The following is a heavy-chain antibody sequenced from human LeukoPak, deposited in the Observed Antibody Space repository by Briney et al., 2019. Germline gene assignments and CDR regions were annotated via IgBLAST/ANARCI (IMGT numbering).Heavy chain of an antibody. CDR2: IWYDGSNK. V-gene: IGHV3-33*01. J-gene: IGHJ6*02. CDR3: ARRSVTTKYGMDV. CDR1: GFTFSSYG. Sequence: GGSLRLSCAASGFTFSSYGMHWVRQAPGKGLEWVADIWYDGSNKYYADSVKGRFTIARDNSKNRLYLEMNSVRAGDTAVYYCARRSVTTKYGMDVWGQGNTVTVSS. D-gene: IGHD4-11*01.